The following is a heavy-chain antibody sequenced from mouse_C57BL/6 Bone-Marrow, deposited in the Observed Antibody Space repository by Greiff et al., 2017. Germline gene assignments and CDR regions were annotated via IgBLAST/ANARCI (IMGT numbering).Heavy chain of an antibody. CDR2: INPSTGGT. CDR1: GYSFTGYY. V-gene: IGHV1-42*01. J-gene: IGHJ1*03. D-gene: IGHD5-5*01. CDR3: ARKRGCTTSTGYFDV. Sequence: EVQLQQSGPELVKPGASVKISCKASGYSFTGYYMNWVKQSPEQSLEWIGEINPSTGGTTYNQKFKAKATLTVDKSSSTAYMQLKSLTSEDSAVYYCARKRGCTTSTGYFDVWGTGTTVTVSS.